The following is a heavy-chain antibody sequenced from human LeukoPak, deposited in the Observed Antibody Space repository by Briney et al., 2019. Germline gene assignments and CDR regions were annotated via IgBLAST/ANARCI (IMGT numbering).Heavy chain of an antibody. D-gene: IGHD4-17*01. CDR2: INKDGSST. CDR1: GFAFSTYW. Sequence: PGGSLRLSCAASGFAFSTYWMHWVRQAPGKGLVWVSRINKDGSSTNYADSVTGRFTMSRDNAKNTLYLQMNSLRADDTAVYYCAREGLATSDYDFDCWGQGTLVTVSS. V-gene: IGHV3-74*01. CDR3: AREGLATSDYDFDC. J-gene: IGHJ4*02.